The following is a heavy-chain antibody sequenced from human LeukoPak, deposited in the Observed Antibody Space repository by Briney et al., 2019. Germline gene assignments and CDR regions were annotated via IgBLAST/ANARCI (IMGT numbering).Heavy chain of an antibody. CDR1: GGSISSYY. CDR3: ARLAIYSSGTDN. CDR2: IYYSGTS. Sequence: SETLSLTCTVSGGSISSYYWSWIRQPPGKGLEWIGSIYYSGTSYYNPSLKSRVTTSVDTSKNQFSLKLSSVTAADTAVYYCARLAIYSSGTDNWGQGTLVTVSS. J-gene: IGHJ4*02. V-gene: IGHV4-39*01. D-gene: IGHD6-19*01.